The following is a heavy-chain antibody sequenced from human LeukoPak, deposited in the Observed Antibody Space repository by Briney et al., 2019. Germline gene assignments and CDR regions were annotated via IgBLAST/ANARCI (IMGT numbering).Heavy chain of an antibody. CDR2: MNPNNGNT. Sequence: ASVKVSCKASGYTFTSYDINWVRQATGQGLEWMGWMNPNNGNTGYAQKFLGRVTMTRNTSISTAYMELSSLRSEDTAVYYCARDRNSGYSYDYWGQGTLVTVSS. D-gene: IGHD5-18*01. CDR1: GYTFTSYD. V-gene: IGHV1-8*01. J-gene: IGHJ4*02. CDR3: ARDRNSGYSYDY.